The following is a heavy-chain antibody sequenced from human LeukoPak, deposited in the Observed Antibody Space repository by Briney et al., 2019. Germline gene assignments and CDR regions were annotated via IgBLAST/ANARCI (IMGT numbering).Heavy chain of an antibody. CDR3: ASQYCSSSSCYAGEHDY. V-gene: IGHV4-39*01. CDR2: LYYSGHT. J-gene: IGHJ4*02. Sequence: SETLSLTCTVSGGSISSSSYYWGWIRQPPGQGLEWIGSLYYSGHTYYNPSLKSRVTISIDTSKNQFSLRLTSVTAADTAVYYCASQYCSSSSCYAGEHDYWGQGTLVTVSS. CDR1: GGSISSSSYY. D-gene: IGHD2-2*01.